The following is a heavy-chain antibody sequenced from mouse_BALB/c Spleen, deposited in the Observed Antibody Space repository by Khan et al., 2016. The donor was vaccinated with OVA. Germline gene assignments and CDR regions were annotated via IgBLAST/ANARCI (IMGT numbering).Heavy chain of an antibody. Sequence: QVRLQQSGPGLVAPSQSLSITCTVSGFSLTSYGVHWVRQPPGKGLEWLGAIWAGGSTNYNSALMSRLIISKDNSKNQAFSQMNSLQTNETAIYYYVRLVDIWGQGTTLTVSS. D-gene: IGHD1-3*01. V-gene: IGHV2-9*02. J-gene: IGHJ2*01. CDR3: VRLVDI. CDR2: IWAGGST. CDR1: GFSLTSYG.